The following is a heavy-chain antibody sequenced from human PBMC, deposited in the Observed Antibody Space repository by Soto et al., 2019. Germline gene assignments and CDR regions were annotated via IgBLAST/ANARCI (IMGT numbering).Heavy chain of an antibody. CDR3: AYGDYVGNWFDP. CDR1: GFSVSTSGVG. Sequence: QITLKESGPTLVKPTQTLTLTCTFSGFSVSTSGVGVGWIRQPPATALEWLALIYWDDDKRYSPSLKSRLTITKDTSKNQVVLTMTNMDPVDTATYYCAYGDYVGNWFDPWGQGTLVTVSS. J-gene: IGHJ5*02. CDR2: IYWDDDK. D-gene: IGHD4-17*01. V-gene: IGHV2-5*02.